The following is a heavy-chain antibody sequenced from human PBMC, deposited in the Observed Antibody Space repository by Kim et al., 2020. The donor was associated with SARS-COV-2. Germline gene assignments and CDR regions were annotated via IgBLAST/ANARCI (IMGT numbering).Heavy chain of an antibody. CDR2: ISKDGSNK. D-gene: IGHD3-22*01. V-gene: IGHV3-33*05. CDR3: ARGDRSFDVDF. CDR1: GFTFSSYG. Sequence: LSLTCAASGFTFSSYGMHWVCQAPGKGLEWVAFISKDGSNKYYADSVKGRFTISRDNFNTTLYLQMNSLRAEDTAVYYCARGDRSFDVDFWGQGTLV. J-gene: IGHJ4*02.